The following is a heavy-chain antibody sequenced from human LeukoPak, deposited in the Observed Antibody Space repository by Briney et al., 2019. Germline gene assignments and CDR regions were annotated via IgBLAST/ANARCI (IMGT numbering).Heavy chain of an antibody. V-gene: IGHV4-34*01. CDR2: INHSGST. CDR3: ARHWTYYDYVWGSYRPYYFDY. Sequence: PGGSLRLSCAASGFTFSDYYMSWIRQPPGKGLEWIGEINHSGSTNYNPSLKSRVTISVDTSKNQFSLKLSSVTAADTAVYYCARHWTYYDYVWGSYRPYYFDYWGRGTLVTVSS. D-gene: IGHD3-16*02. CDR1: GFTFSDYY. J-gene: IGHJ4*02.